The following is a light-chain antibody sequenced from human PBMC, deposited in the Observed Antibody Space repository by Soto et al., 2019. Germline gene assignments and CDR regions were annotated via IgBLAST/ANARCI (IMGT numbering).Light chain of an antibody. CDR2: EVS. Sequence: QSVLTQPPSASGSPGQSVTISCTGTSSDVGGYYYVSWYQQHPGKAPKLMIYEVSKRPSGVPDRFSGSKSGNTASLTVSGLRAEDEADYYCSSYAGSNNLVFGGGTKVTVL. J-gene: IGLJ2*01. CDR1: SSDVGGYYY. CDR3: SSYAGSNNLV. V-gene: IGLV2-8*01.